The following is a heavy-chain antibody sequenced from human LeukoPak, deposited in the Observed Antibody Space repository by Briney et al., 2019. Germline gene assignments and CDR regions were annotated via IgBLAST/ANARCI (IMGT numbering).Heavy chain of an antibody. Sequence: ASVKVSCKASGYTFTSYDINWVRQATGQGLEWMGWMSPNSGNTGYAQKFQGRVTMTRNTSISTAYMELSSLRSEDTAVYYCAGAFYDSGGYDYWGQGTLVTVSS. CDR3: AGAFYDSGGYDY. CDR1: GYTFTSYD. CDR2: MSPNSGNT. D-gene: IGHD3-22*01. J-gene: IGHJ4*02. V-gene: IGHV1-8*01.